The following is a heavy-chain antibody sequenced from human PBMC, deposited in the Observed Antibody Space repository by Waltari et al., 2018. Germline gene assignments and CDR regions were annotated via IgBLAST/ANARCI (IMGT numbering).Heavy chain of an antibody. V-gene: IGHV1-8*01. Sequence: QVQLVQSGAEVKKPGASVKVSCKASGYTFSNYAINWVRQATGQGLEWMGWINPNSGNKGYAQKFQGRVTITRDTSITTAYMELSSLRSEDTAIYYCARAFGDLDYWGQGTLVTVSS. CDR1: GYTFSNYA. CDR2: INPNSGNK. J-gene: IGHJ4*02. D-gene: IGHD4-17*01. CDR3: ARAFGDLDY.